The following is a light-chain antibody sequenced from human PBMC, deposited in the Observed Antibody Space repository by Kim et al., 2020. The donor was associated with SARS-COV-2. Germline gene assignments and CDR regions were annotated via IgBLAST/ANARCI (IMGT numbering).Light chain of an antibody. J-gene: IGKJ2*01. V-gene: IGKV1-9*01. CDR3: QQLNIYAHT. CDR2: TAS. CDR1: QGISSY. Sequence: IQLTQSPSSLSASVGDRVTITCRASQGISSYLAWYQQKPGKAPKLLIYTASTLQSGVPSRFSGSGSGTEFTLTISSLQPDDFATYYCQQLNIYAHTFGEGTKLEI.